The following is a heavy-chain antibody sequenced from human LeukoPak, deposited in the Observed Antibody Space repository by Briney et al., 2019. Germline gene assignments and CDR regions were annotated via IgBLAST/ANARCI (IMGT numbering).Heavy chain of an antibody. CDR1: GFAFGSYA. CDR2: ISRDGDSR. Sequence: PGGSLRLSCSASGFAFGSYAMHWVRQAPGKGLEYVSAISRDGDSRYYADSVKGRFTISRDNSKNTLYLQMSSLRAEDSAVFYCVGYYDRGGYTPPAFEYWGQGTLVTVSS. J-gene: IGHJ4*02. V-gene: IGHV3-64D*09. D-gene: IGHD3-22*01. CDR3: VGYYDRGGYTPPAFEY.